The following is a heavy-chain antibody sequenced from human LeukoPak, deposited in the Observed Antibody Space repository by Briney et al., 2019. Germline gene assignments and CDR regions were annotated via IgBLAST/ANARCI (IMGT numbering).Heavy chain of an antibody. V-gene: IGHV4-39*07. Sequence: SETLSLTCTVSGGSISSSSYYWGRIRQPPGKGLEWIGSIYYSGSTYYHPSLKRRVTISVDTYKNQFSLKLSSVTAADTAVYYCARDWGIPTTVTTVSWFDPWGQGTLVTVSS. CDR2: IYYSGST. D-gene: IGHD4-17*01. CDR1: GGSISSSSYY. CDR3: ARDWGIPTTVTTVSWFDP. J-gene: IGHJ5*02.